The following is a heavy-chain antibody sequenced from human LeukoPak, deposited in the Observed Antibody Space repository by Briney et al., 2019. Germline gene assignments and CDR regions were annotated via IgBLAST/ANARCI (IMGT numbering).Heavy chain of an antibody. D-gene: IGHD5-12*01. CDR2: VYYSGST. CDR3: ARLPDSGYDRGAFDI. CDR1: GGSISTYY. V-gene: IGHV4-59*08. J-gene: IGHJ3*02. Sequence: KTSETLSLTCTVSGGSISTYYWSWIRQPPGKGLEWIGYVYYSGSTNYNPSLKSRVTISVDTSKNQFSLKLSSVTAADTAVYYCARLPDSGYDRGAFDIWGQGTMVTVSS.